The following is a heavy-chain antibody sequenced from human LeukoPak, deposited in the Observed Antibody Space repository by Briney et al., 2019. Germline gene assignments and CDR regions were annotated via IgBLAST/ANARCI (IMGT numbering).Heavy chain of an antibody. Sequence: SETLSLTCTVSGGSISSYYWSWIRQPPGKGLEWIGYIYYSGSTNYNPSLKSRVTISVDTSKNQFSLKLSSVTAADTAVYYCARDKVRGVITYYFDYWGQGTLVTVSS. CDR2: IYYSGST. CDR1: GGSISSYY. CDR3: ARDKVRGVITYYFDY. J-gene: IGHJ4*02. V-gene: IGHV4-59*12. D-gene: IGHD3-10*01.